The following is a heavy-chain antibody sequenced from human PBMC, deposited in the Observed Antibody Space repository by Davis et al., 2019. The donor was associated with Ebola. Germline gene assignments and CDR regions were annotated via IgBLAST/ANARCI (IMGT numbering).Heavy chain of an antibody. J-gene: IGHJ4*02. D-gene: IGHD5-18*01. CDR1: GYSFSSYG. CDR2: INAGNGNT. V-gene: IGHV1-3*01. Sequence: ASVKVSCKASGYSFSSYGMHWVRQAPGQRLEWMGWINAGNGNTKYSQKLQGRVTITRDTSASTAYMELRSLRSDDTAVYYCVREVDTAMVTDYWGQGTLVTVSS. CDR3: VREVDTAMVTDY.